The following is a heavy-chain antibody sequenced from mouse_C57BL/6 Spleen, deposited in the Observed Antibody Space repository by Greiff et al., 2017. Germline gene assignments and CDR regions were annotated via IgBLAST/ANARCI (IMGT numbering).Heavy chain of an antibody. Sequence: QVQLQQSGAELVRPGTSVKVSCKASGYAFTNYLIEWVKQRPGQGLEWIGVINPGSGGTNYNEKFKGKATLTADKSSSTAYMQLSSLTSEDSAVYFCARASCGSYDWFAYWGQGTLVTVSA. D-gene: IGHD1-1*02. J-gene: IGHJ3*01. V-gene: IGHV1-54*01. CDR3: ARASCGSYDWFAY. CDR1: GYAFTNYL. CDR2: INPGSGGT.